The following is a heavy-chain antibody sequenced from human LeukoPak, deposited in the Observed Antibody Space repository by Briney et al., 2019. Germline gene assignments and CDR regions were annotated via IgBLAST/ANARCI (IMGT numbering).Heavy chain of an antibody. CDR2: IIPILGIA. J-gene: IGHJ4*02. V-gene: IGHV1-69*04. CDR1: GGTFSSYA. D-gene: IGHD6-19*01. CDR3: ARDFPVAGTGFDY. Sequence: ASVKVSCKASGGTFSSYAISWVRQAPGQGLEWMGRIIPILGIANYAQKFQGRVTMTRDTSISTAYMELSRLRSDDTAVYYCARDFPVAGTGFDYWGQGTLVTVSS.